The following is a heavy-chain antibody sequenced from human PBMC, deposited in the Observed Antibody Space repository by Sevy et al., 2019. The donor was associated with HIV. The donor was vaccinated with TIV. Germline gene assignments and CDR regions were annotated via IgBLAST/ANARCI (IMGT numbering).Heavy chain of an antibody. CDR3: GTTKDYYDSSGSPFDS. V-gene: IGHV1-24*01. Sequence: ASVKVSCTVSGYTLTKLSMHWVRQAPGKGLEWMGSFDREDGETIYAQKFQGRVTMTEDTSTDTAYMELSSLRSEDTAVYYCGTTKDYYDSSGSPFDSWGQGTLVTVSS. J-gene: IGHJ4*02. CDR1: GYTLTKLS. D-gene: IGHD3-22*01. CDR2: FDREDGET.